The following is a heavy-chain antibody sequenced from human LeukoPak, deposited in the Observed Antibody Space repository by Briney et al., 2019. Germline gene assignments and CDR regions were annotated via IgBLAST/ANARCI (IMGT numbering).Heavy chain of an antibody. D-gene: IGHD2-2*02. CDR1: GVSIRSGGYY. CDR2: IYYSGST. V-gene: IGHV4-31*03. CDR3: ATLYCSSTNCYTDGMDV. J-gene: IGHJ6*02. Sequence: SETLSLTCTVSGVSIRSGGYYWNWIRQHPGKGLEWIGYIYYSGSTYYNPSLKSRVTISVDTSKNQFSLELSSVTAADTAVYYCATLYCSSTNCYTDGMDVWGQGTTVTVSS.